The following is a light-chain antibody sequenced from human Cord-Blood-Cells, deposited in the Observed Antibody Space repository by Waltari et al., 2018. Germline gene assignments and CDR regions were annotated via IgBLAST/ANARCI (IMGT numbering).Light chain of an antibody. V-gene: IGLV1-44*01. Sequence: QSVLTQPPSASGTPGQRFTISCSGSSSNIGSNTVHWYQQLPGTAPKLLIYSNNQRPSGVPDRFSGSKSGTSASLAISGLQSEDEADYYCAAWDDSLNGPVFGGGTKLTVL. CDR2: SNN. J-gene: IGLJ3*02. CDR1: SSNIGSNT. CDR3: AAWDDSLNGPV.